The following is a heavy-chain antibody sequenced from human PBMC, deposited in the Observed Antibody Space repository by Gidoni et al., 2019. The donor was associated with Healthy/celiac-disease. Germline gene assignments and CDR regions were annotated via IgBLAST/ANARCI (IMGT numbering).Heavy chain of an antibody. Sequence: EVQLVESGGGLVQPGGSLRPYCSASGFTVSSNYMSWVRQAPGKGLEWVSVIYSGGSTYYADSVKGRFTISRDNSKNTLYLQMNSLRAEDTAVYYCASEPLYYDILTGYYGANAFDIWGQGTMVTVSS. CDR1: GFTVSSNY. J-gene: IGHJ3*02. CDR3: ASEPLYYDILTGYYGANAFDI. D-gene: IGHD3-9*01. V-gene: IGHV3-66*01. CDR2: IYSGGST.